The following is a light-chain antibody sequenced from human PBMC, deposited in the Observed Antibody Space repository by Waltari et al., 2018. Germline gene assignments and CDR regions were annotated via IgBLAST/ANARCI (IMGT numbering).Light chain of an antibody. CDR1: QTLGSTY. CDR3: HQYGNSAPFT. CDR2: ETS. V-gene: IGKV3-20*01. J-gene: IGKJ3*01. Sequence: EIVLTQSPGTLSLSPGERATLSCRASQTLGSTYLAWYQHKPGQAPRLLIYETSTRATGIPDRFSGSGSGTDFTLTISRLEPEDLAVYYCHQYGNSAPFTFGPGTKVDIK.